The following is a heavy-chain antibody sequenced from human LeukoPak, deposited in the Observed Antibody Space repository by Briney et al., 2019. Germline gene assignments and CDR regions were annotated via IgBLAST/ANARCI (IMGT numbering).Heavy chain of an antibody. CDR1: RGSIMTTHW. V-gene: IGHV4-4*02. CDR2: IYHTGTT. CDR3: AAWGVDYGGNFDYSDY. D-gene: IGHD4-23*01. J-gene: IGHJ4*02. Sequence: SGTLSLTCTLSRGSIMTTHWWSWVRQPPGKGLEWIGEIYHTGTTNYSPSLKSRLTISVDQSRNQFSLRLSSVTAADTAAYYCAAWGVDYGGNFDYSDYWGQGILVTVSS.